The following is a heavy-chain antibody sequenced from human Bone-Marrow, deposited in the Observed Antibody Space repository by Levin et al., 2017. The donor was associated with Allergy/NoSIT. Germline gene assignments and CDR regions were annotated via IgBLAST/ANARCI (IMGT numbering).Heavy chain of an antibody. J-gene: IGHJ4*02. CDR1: GYTFTGYY. CDR2: INPNSGGT. D-gene: IGHD6-19*01. CDR3: ARVVAVAGTMQFDY. V-gene: IGHV1-2*02. Sequence: GESLKISCKASGYTFTGYYMHWVRQAPGQGLEWMGWINPNSGGTNYAQKFQGRVTMTRDTSISTAYMELSRLRSDDTAVYYCARVVAVAGTMQFDYWGQGTLVTVSS.